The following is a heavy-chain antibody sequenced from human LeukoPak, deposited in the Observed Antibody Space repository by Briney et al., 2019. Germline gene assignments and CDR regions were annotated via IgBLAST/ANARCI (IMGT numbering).Heavy chain of an antibody. J-gene: IGHJ4*02. D-gene: IGHD2-21*02. CDR3: ARPGVAYCGGDCYLDY. Sequence: ASVKVSCKASGYTFTSYYMHWVRQAPGQGPEWMGIINPSGGSTSYAQKFQGRVTMTRDTSTSTVYMELSSLRSEDTAVYYCARPGVAYCGGDCYLDYWGQGTLVTVSS. V-gene: IGHV1-46*01. CDR1: GYTFTSYY. CDR2: INPSGGST.